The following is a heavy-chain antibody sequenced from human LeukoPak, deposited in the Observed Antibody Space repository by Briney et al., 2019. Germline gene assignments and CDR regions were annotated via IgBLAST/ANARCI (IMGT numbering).Heavy chain of an antibody. Sequence: SETLSLTCAVYGGSFSGYYWSWIRQPPGKGLEWIREINHSGSTNYNPSLKSRVTISVDTSKNQFSLKLSSVTAADTAVYYCARGIAAAVYYYYYYMDVWGKGTTVTVSS. CDR2: INHSGST. D-gene: IGHD6-13*01. V-gene: IGHV4-34*01. CDR3: ARGIAAAVYYYYYYMDV. CDR1: GGSFSGYY. J-gene: IGHJ6*03.